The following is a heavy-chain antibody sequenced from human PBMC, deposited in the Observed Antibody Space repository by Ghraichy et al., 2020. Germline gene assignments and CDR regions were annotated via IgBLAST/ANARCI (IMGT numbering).Heavy chain of an antibody. Sequence: GGSLRLSCAASGFTVSSNYMTWVRQAPGKGLEWVSILSNTGYTYYEGSVKGRFTISRDNSKNTLYLQMNSLRAEDTTMYYCGRLTTGIDCWGQGTLVTVSS. V-gene: IGHV3-53*01. J-gene: IGHJ4*02. CDR3: GRLTTGIDC. CDR1: GFTVSSNY. CDR2: LSNTGYT. D-gene: IGHD4-17*01.